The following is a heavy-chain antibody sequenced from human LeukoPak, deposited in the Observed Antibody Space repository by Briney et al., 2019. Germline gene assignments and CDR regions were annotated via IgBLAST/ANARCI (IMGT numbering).Heavy chain of an antibody. V-gene: IGHV3-33*01. D-gene: IGHD3-10*01. Sequence: GGSLRLSCAASGLTFSSYGMHWVRQAPGKGLEWVAVICYDGDNKDYTDSVRGRFTISRDNSKNTLYLQMNSLSAEDTAVYYCARNFQNYYGSGSCYSDLDHWGQGTLVTVSS. CDR1: GLTFSSYG. CDR2: ICYDGDNK. J-gene: IGHJ4*02. CDR3: ARNFQNYYGSGSCYSDLDH.